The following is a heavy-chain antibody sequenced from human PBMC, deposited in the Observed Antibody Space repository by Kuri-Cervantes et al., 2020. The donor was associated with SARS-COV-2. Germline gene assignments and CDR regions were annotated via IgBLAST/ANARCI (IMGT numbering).Heavy chain of an antibody. D-gene: IGHD3-3*01. J-gene: IGHJ6*03. Sequence: GRSLKISCAASGFTFSSYAMSWVRQAPGKGLEWVSAISGSGGSTYYADSVKGRFTISRDNSENTLYLQMNSLRAEDTAVYYCAKVYYDFWSGYYNYYYYMDVWGKGTTVTVSS. CDR3: AKVYYDFWSGYYNYYYYMDV. CDR2: ISGSGGST. V-gene: IGHV3-23*01. CDR1: GFTFSSYA.